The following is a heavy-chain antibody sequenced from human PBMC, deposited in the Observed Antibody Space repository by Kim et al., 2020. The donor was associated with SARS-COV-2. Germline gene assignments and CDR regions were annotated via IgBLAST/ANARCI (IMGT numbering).Heavy chain of an antibody. J-gene: IGHJ6*02. Sequence: SRVTISGDTSKNQFSLKLSSVTAADTAVYYCARGVLAGYYSLYYYGMDVWGQGTTVTVSS. CDR3: ARGVLAGYYSLYYYGMDV. D-gene: IGHD3-9*01. V-gene: IGHV4-34*01.